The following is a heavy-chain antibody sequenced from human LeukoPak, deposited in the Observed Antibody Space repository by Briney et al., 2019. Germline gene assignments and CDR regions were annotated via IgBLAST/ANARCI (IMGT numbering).Heavy chain of an antibody. V-gene: IGHV1-69*01. J-gene: IGHJ3*02. CDR3: ARSTVGATGDAFDI. Sequence: RASVKVSCKASGGNFSNYAISWVRQAPGQGLEWMGGIIPIFGTSHSAQKFQGRVTITADESTSTAYMELSSLRSEDTAVYYCARSTVGATGDAFDIWGQGTMVIDSS. CDR2: IIPIFGTS. D-gene: IGHD1-26*01. CDR1: GGNFSNYA.